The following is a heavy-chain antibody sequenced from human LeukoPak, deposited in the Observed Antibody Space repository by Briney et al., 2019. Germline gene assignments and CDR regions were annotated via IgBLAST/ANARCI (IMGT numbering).Heavy chain of an antibody. V-gene: IGHV4-4*07. J-gene: IGHJ4*02. CDR3: ARDSRRAVAALFDY. D-gene: IGHD6-19*01. CDR2: IYTSGST. Sequence: SETLSLTCTVSGGSISSYYWSWIRQPAGKGLEWIGRIYTSGSTNYNPSLKSRVTMSVDTSKNQFSLKLSSVTAADTAVYYCARDSRRAVAALFDYWGQGTLVTVSS. CDR1: GGSISSYY.